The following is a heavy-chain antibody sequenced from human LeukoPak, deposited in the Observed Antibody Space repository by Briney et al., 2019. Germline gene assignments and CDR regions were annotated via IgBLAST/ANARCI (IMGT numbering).Heavy chain of an antibody. CDR3: ARTIPGIVMYYFDY. Sequence: SETLSLTCTVSGGSISSSSYYWGWTRQPPGKGLEWIGSIYYSGSTYYNPSLKSRVTISVDTSKNQFSLKLSSVTAADTAVYYCARTIPGIVMYYFDYWGQGTLVTVSS. CDR2: IYYSGST. CDR1: GGSISSSSYY. J-gene: IGHJ4*02. V-gene: IGHV4-39*07. D-gene: IGHD2/OR15-2a*01.